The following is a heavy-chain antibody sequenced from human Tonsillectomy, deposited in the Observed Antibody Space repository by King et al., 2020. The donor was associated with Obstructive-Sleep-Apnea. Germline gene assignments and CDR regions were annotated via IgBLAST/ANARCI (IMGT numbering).Heavy chain of an antibody. Sequence: KESGPVLVKPPETLTLTCTVSGFSLSNARMGVSWIRQPPGKALEWFAHIFSIYEKSYSTSLKSRLTISQDTSKSQVVLTMTNMDPVDTATYYCALTLPEGYDILTGPIDYWGQGTLVTVSS. D-gene: IGHD3-9*01. CDR2: IFSIYEK. CDR1: GFSLSNARMG. CDR3: ALTLPEGYDILTGPIDY. J-gene: IGHJ4*02. V-gene: IGHV2-26*01.